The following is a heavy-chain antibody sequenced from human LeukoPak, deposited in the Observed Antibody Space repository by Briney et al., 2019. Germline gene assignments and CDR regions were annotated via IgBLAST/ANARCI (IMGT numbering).Heavy chain of an antibody. J-gene: IGHJ5*02. V-gene: IGHV1-8*01. CDR2: MNPNSGNT. D-gene: IGHD2-15*01. Sequence: ASVKVSCKASGYTFTSYDINWVRQATGQGLEWMGWMNPNSGNTGYAQKFRGRVTMTRNTSISTAYMELSSLRSEDTAVYYCARSPPLGYCSGGSCYDEYNWFDPWGQGTLVTVSS. CDR1: GYTFTSYD. CDR3: ARSPPLGYCSGGSCYDEYNWFDP.